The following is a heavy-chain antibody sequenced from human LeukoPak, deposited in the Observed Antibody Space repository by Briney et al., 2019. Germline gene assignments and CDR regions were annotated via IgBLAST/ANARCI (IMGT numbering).Heavy chain of an antibody. CDR3: AREGGIMITFGGVIEPYYFDY. J-gene: IGHJ4*02. V-gene: IGHV2-70*04. Sequence: SGPTPVNPTQTLTLTCTFSGFSLSTSGMRVSWIRQPPGKALEWLARIDWDDDKFYSTSLKTRLTISKDTSKNQVVLTMTNMDPVDTATYYCAREGGIMITFGGVIEPYYFDYWGQGTLVTVSS. D-gene: IGHD3-16*02. CDR1: GFSLSTSGMR. CDR2: IDWDDDK.